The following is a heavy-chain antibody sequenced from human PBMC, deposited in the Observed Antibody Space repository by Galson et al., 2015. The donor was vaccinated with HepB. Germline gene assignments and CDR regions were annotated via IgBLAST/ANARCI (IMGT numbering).Heavy chain of an antibody. J-gene: IGHJ6*02. D-gene: IGHD2-2*01. Sequence: QPPGKGLEWIGYIYYSGSTNYNPSLKSRVTISVDTSKNQFSLKLSSVTAADTAVYYCARSQLANYYYYGMDVWGQGTTVTVSS. CDR3: ARSQLANYYYYGMDV. CDR2: IYYSGST. V-gene: IGHV4-59*08.